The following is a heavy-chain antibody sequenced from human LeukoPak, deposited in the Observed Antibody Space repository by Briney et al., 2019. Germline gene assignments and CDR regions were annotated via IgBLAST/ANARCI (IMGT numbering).Heavy chain of an antibody. Sequence: ASVKVSCKASGYTFTSYAMHWVRQAPGQRLEWMGWINAGNGNTKYSQKFQGRATITRDTSASTAYMELSSLRSEDTAVYYCARDSVLNYYDSSGYEVSDWFDPWGQGTLVTVSS. D-gene: IGHD3-22*01. J-gene: IGHJ5*02. V-gene: IGHV1-3*01. CDR3: ARDSVLNYYDSSGYEVSDWFDP. CDR1: GYTFTSYA. CDR2: INAGNGNT.